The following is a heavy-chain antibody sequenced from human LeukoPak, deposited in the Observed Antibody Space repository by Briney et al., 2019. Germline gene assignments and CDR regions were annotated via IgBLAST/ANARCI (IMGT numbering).Heavy chain of an antibody. CDR1: GFTFSSYA. Sequence: GGSLRLSCAASGFTFSSYAMSWVRQAPGKGLEWVSAISGSGGSTYYADSVKGRFTISRDNSKKTLYLQMNRLRAEDTAVYYCAREGGRPAKAGTMNRYPDYWGQGTLVTVSS. CDR3: AREGGRPAKAGTMNRYPDY. J-gene: IGHJ4*02. CDR2: ISGSGGST. D-gene: IGHD1-1*01. V-gene: IGHV3-23*01.